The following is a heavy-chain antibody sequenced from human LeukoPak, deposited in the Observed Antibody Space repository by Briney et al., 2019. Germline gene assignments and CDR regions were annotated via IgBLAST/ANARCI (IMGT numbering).Heavy chain of an antibody. V-gene: IGHV3-NL1*01. CDR2: ISGSGNRT. Sequence: GGSLRLSCAASGFTFSSYGMHWVRQAPGKGLEWVAGISGSGNRTYYIDSVKGRFSISRDNSKNTAYLQMSSLRVEDTAVYYCAKASRVAVAGGRFDYWGQGTLVTVSS. CDR3: AKASRVAVAGGRFDY. J-gene: IGHJ4*02. D-gene: IGHD6-19*01. CDR1: GFTFSSYG.